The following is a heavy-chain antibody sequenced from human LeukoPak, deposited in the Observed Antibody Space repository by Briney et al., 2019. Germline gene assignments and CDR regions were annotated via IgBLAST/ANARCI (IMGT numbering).Heavy chain of an antibody. V-gene: IGHV3-72*01. Sequence: GGSLRLSCAASGFTFSDYYMNWARQAPGKGLEWVGRIKSKPDSYATDYAASVKGRFTISRDDSKNSLYLQMNSPKIDDTAMYYCARDTNASPDDYWGQGTLVTVSS. CDR1: GFTFSDYY. CDR2: IKSKPDSYAT. CDR3: ARDTNASPDDY. J-gene: IGHJ4*02. D-gene: IGHD2-8*01.